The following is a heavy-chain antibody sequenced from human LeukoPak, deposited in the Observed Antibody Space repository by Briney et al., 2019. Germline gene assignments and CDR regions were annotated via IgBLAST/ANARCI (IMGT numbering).Heavy chain of an antibody. Sequence: SVKVSCKASGGTFSSYAISWVRQAPGQGLEWMGGIIPIFGTANYAQKFQGRVTITADESTSTAYMELSSLRSEDTAVYYYAISYYYDSSGYYRSFDYWGQGTLVTVSS. CDR3: AISYYYDSSGYYRSFDY. D-gene: IGHD3-22*01. CDR1: GGTFSSYA. J-gene: IGHJ4*02. CDR2: IIPIFGTA. V-gene: IGHV1-69*01.